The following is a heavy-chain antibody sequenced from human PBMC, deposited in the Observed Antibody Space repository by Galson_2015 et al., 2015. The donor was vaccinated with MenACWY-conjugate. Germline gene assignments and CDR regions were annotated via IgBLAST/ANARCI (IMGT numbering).Heavy chain of an antibody. CDR3: ARSYVPGSVRKNYYMDV. J-gene: IGHJ6*03. Sequence: WVSRVNSDGSGTGYADSVKGRFTISRDNAKNMLFLQMNSLKVEDTAVYYCARSYVPGSVRKNYYMDVWGRGTTVTVSS. D-gene: IGHD3-16*01. CDR2: VNSDGSGT. V-gene: IGHV3-74*01.